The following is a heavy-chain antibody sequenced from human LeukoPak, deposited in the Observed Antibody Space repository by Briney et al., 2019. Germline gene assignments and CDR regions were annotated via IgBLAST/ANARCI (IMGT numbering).Heavy chain of an antibody. D-gene: IGHD3-22*01. Sequence: SETLSLTCTVSGGSISSGSYYWGWIRQPPGKGLEWIGSIYYSGSTYYNPSLKSRVTISVDTSKNQFSLKLSSVTAADTAVYYCARGNYGAYDSPYAFDIWGQGTMVTVSS. CDR1: GGSISSGSYY. V-gene: IGHV4-39*07. J-gene: IGHJ3*02. CDR2: IYYSGST. CDR3: ARGNYGAYDSPYAFDI.